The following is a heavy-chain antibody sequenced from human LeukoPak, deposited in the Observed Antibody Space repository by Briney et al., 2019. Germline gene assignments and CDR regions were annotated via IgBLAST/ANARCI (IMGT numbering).Heavy chain of an antibody. Sequence: GGSLRLSCAASGFTFSSYAMHWVRQAPGKGLEWVAVISYDGSNKYYADSVKGRFTISRDNSKNTLYLQMNSLRAEDTAVYYCARARLTGALGLDFDYWGQGTLVTVSS. CDR3: ARARLTGALGLDFDY. D-gene: IGHD1-26*01. CDR2: ISYDGSNK. J-gene: IGHJ4*02. CDR1: GFTFSSYA. V-gene: IGHV3-30-3*01.